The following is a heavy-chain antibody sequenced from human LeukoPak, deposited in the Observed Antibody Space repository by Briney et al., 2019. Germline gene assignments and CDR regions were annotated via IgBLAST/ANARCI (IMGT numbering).Heavy chain of an antibody. J-gene: IGHJ6*03. CDR1: GFTFSDYY. CDR3: ARRTTGTTYLGYYYYYMDV. Sequence: PGGSLRLSCAASGFTFSDYYMSWIRQAPGKGLEWVSYISSSGSTIYYPDSVKGRFTISRDNAKNSLYLQMNSLRAEDTAVYYCARRTTGTTYLGYYYYYMDVWGKGTTVTISS. D-gene: IGHD1-1*01. V-gene: IGHV3-11*01. CDR2: ISSSGSTI.